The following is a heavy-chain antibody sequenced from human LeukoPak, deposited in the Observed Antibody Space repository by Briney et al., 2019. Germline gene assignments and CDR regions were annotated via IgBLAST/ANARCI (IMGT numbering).Heavy chain of an antibody. J-gene: IGHJ4*02. D-gene: IGHD6-19*01. Sequence: GGSLRLSCAASGFTFSSYAMHWVRQAPGKGLEWVSVIYSDGGTFYSDSVKGRFTISRDYSKSTLYLQMNSLRADDTAVYYCARDSNGPAFWGQGTLVTVSS. CDR3: ARDSNGPAF. V-gene: IGHV3-53*01. CDR2: IYSDGGT. CDR1: GFTFSSYA.